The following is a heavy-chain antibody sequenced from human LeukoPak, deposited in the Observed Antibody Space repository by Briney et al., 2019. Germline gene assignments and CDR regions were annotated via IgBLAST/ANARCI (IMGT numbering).Heavy chain of an antibody. D-gene: IGHD5-12*01. Sequence: GGSLRLSCAASGFTFSNYWMHWVRQAPGKGLVWVSRINSNGSSTNYADSVKGRFAISRDNAKNTLYLQMSSLRAEDTAVYYCAKGGATICDNWGQGTLVTVSS. J-gene: IGHJ4*02. CDR2: INSNGSST. CDR1: GFTFSNYW. V-gene: IGHV3-74*01. CDR3: AKGGATICDN.